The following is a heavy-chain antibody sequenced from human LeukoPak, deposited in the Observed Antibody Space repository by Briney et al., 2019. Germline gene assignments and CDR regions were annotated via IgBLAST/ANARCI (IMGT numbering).Heavy chain of an antibody. CDR2: IYYSGST. CDR1: GGSISSYY. J-gene: IGHJ4*02. CDR3: ASVTMVRGVIA. D-gene: IGHD3-10*01. Sequence: PSETLSLTCTVSGGSISSYYWSWLRQPPGKGLEWIGYIYYSGSTNYNPSLKSRVTISVDTSKNQFSLKLSSVTAADTAVYYCASVTMVRGVIAWGQGTLVTVSS. V-gene: IGHV4-59*01.